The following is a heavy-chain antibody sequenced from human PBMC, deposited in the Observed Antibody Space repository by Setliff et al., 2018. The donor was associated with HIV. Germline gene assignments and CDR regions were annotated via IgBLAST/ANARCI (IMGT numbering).Heavy chain of an antibody. V-gene: IGHV4-4*09. CDR3: ARVYYDILTGYGYFDD. Sequence: SETLSLTCTVSGGSINNNQWSWIRQPPGKGLEWIGYIYSSGNTNYNPSLKSRVIISVDTSKNQFSLKLSSVTAADTAVYYCARVYYDILTGYGYFDDWGQGTLVTVS. D-gene: IGHD3-9*01. CDR1: GGSINNNQ. CDR2: IYSSGNT. J-gene: IGHJ4*02.